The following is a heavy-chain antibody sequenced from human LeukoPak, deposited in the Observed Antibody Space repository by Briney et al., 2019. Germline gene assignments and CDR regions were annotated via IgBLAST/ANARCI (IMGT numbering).Heavy chain of an antibody. CDR1: GYSISSGYY. J-gene: IGHJ3*01. D-gene: IGHD5-18*01. CDR3: ARGLRSGYSL. Sequence: SETLSLTCTVSGYSISSGYYWGWIRQPPGKGLEWIGSIYHSGSTFYNSSLKSRVTISVDTSKNQFSLKLSSVTAADTAVYYCARGLRSGYSLWGQGTMVTVSS. V-gene: IGHV4-38-2*02. CDR2: IYHSGST.